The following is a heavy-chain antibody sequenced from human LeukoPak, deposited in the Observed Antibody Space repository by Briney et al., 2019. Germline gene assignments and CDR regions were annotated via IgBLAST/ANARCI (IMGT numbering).Heavy chain of an antibody. CDR2: INEAGTMK. J-gene: IGHJ4*02. V-gene: IGHV3-7*01. CDR3: ARDEPGYGEFLLY. CDR1: GFSLGDYR. D-gene: IGHD3-10*01. Sequence: GGSPRLSCAASGFSLGDYRMSWVRQAPGKGLEWVANINEAGTMKSVADSVKGRFTISRDNTKNSLYLEMNSLRAEDTAVYYCARDEPGYGEFLLYWGQGTLLTVSS.